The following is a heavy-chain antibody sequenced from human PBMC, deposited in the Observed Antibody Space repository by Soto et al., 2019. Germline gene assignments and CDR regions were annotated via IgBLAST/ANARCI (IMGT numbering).Heavy chain of an antibody. CDR3: ARHYSSGWDYFDY. Sequence: SETLSLTCTVSGGSISSSSYYWGWLRQPPGKGLEWIGSIYYSGSTYYNPSLKSRVTISVDTSKNQFSLKLSSVTAADTAVYYCARHYSSGWDYFDYWGQGTLVTVSS. CDR1: GGSISSSSYY. J-gene: IGHJ4*02. CDR2: IYYSGST. D-gene: IGHD6-19*01. V-gene: IGHV4-39*01.